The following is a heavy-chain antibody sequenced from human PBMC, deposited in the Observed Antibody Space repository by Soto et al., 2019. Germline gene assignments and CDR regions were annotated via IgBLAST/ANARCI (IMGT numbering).Heavy chain of an antibody. CDR2: FDPEDGET. J-gene: IGHJ6*03. D-gene: IGHD3-10*01. CDR3: ATGPYGSGSYYDLHYYMDV. Sequence: ASVKVSCKVSGYTLTELSMHWVRQAPGKGLEWMGGFDPEDGETIYAQKFQGRVTMTEDTSTDTAYMELSSLRSEDTAVYYCATGPYGSGSYYDLHYYMDVWGKGTTVTVSS. CDR1: GYTLTELS. V-gene: IGHV1-24*01.